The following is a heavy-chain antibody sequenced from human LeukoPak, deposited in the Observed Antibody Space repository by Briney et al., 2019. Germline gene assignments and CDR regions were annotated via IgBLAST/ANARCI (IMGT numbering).Heavy chain of an antibody. J-gene: IGHJ4*02. Sequence: ASVKVSCKASGYTFTGYYMHWVRQAPGQGLGWMGWINPNSGGTNYAQKFQGRVTMTRDTSISTAYMELSRLRSDDTAVYYCASDYGDYLEGFDYWGQGTLVTVSS. CDR2: INPNSGGT. CDR3: ASDYGDYLEGFDY. CDR1: GYTFTGYY. V-gene: IGHV1-2*02. D-gene: IGHD4-17*01.